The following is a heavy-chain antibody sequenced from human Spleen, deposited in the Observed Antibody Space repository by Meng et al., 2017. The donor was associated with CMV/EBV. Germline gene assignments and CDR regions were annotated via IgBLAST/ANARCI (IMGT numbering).Heavy chain of an antibody. D-gene: IGHD6-13*01. V-gene: IGHV4-31*02. CDR1: SSSSGAYH. CDR3: ARGAARDIAAAGYFDY. J-gene: IGHJ4*02. Sequence: SSSSGAYHWNGSRQHPGKGLEWIGNIYYRGSTYYNPSRKSRVTISVDTSKNQFSLRVSSVTAADTAVYYCARGAARDIAAAGYFDYWGLGTLVTVSS. CDR2: IYYRGST.